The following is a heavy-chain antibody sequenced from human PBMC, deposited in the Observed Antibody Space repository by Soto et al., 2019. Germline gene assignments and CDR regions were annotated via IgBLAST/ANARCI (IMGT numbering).Heavy chain of an antibody. D-gene: IGHD5-12*01. Sequence: GGALRLSCTASGFTFGDYAMSWFRQAPGKGLEWVGFIRSKAYGGTTEYAASVKGRFTISRDDSKSIASLQMNSLKTEDTAVYYCTRDLKSQLRGYSGYDSGDWGQGTRVTVSS. CDR1: GFTFGDYA. CDR3: TRDLKSQLRGYSGYDSGD. J-gene: IGHJ4*02. CDR2: IRSKAYGGTT. V-gene: IGHV3-49*03.